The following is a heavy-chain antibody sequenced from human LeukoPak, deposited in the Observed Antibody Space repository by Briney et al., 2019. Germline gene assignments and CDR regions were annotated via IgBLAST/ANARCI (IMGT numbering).Heavy chain of an antibody. CDR1: GGSFSNYY. Sequence: SETLSLTCGVYGGSFSNYYWSWIGQPPGKRLEWIGEINHSGSTNYNPSLKSRVTISVDTSKNQFSLKVNSVTAADTAVYYCARRGYTYGWGWFDPWGQGTLVTVSS. D-gene: IGHD5-18*01. V-gene: IGHV4-34*01. J-gene: IGHJ5*02. CDR2: INHSGST. CDR3: ARRGYTYGWGWFDP.